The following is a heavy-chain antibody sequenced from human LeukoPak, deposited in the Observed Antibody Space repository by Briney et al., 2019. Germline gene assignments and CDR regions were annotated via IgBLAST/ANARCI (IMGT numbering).Heavy chain of an antibody. CDR3: AKAAIAESSNWYGIDY. Sequence: GGSLGLSCSASGFTISTFAKSWVRQAPRKGMGWVSVISGSGGIISYADPVRARFTISRDNSKYMLFLQMNRLSADDTAVYYCAKAAIAESSNWYGIDYWGQGTLVTVSS. CDR1: GFTISTFA. CDR2: ISGSGGII. D-gene: IGHD6-13*01. J-gene: IGHJ4*02. V-gene: IGHV3-23*01.